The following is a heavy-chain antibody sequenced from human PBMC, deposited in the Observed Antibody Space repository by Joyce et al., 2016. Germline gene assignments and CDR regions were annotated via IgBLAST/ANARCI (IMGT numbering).Heavy chain of an antibody. V-gene: IGHV4-59*11. CDR3: ARGLGTPYGMDV. D-gene: IGHD7-27*01. CDR1: GGSISIHY. CDR2: VYYSGNP. J-gene: IGHJ6*02. Sequence: QVQLQESVPGLVKPSETLSFTCTVSGGSISIHYWSWIRHPPGKRLEWMGYVYYSGNPNYNPTLNSRVTISVDTSKNQFSLKLRSVSAADTAVYYCARGLGTPYGMDVWGQGTTVTVSS.